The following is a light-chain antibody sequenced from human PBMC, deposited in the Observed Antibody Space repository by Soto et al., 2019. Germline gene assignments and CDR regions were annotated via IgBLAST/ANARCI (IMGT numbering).Light chain of an antibody. J-gene: IGLJ7*01. CDR2: GNS. Sequence: QSVLTQPPSVSGAPGQRVTISCTGSSSNIGAGYDVHWYQQLPGTAPKLLIYGNSNRPSGVPDRFSGSKSDTSASLAITGLQAEDEADYYCQSYDTGLVVFGGGTQLTVL. CDR1: SSNIGAGYD. CDR3: QSYDTGLVV. V-gene: IGLV1-40*01.